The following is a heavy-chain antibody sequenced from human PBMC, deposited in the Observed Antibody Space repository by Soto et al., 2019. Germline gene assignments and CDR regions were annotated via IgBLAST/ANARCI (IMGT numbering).Heavy chain of an antibody. V-gene: IGHV4-4*07. D-gene: IGHD2-2*01. CDR3: AREACSTTSCYHD. CDR1: GGSIRSYY. Sequence: PSETLSLTCNVSGGSIRSYYWSWIRQPPGKALEWIGRIYPYGTTNQNPSLKSRVTISIDTSKNQFSLKRSSVTAADTAVYYCAREACSTTSCYHDWGQGTTVTVSS. CDR2: IYPYGTT. J-gene: IGHJ6*02.